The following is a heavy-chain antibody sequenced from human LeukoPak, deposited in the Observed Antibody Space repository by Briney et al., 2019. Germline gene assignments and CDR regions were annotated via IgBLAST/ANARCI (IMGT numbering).Heavy chain of an antibody. CDR2: IYSHNGGT. CDR3: ARGAVRFGDY. J-gene: IGHJ4*02. Sequence: GAPVKVSCKSSGYKFTVDYIHWVRQAPGQGLEWMGWIYSHNGGTHYAQKFQGRVTMTRDTSTSTAYMELSGLRLDDTAVYYCARGAVRFGDYWGQGTLVTVSA. V-gene: IGHV1-2*02. D-gene: IGHD3-16*01. CDR1: GYKFTVDY.